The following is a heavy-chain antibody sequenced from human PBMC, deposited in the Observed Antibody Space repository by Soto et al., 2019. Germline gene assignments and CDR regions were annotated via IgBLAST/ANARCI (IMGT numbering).Heavy chain of an antibody. J-gene: IGHJ6*02. V-gene: IGHV3-9*01. CDR3: ANDMGRYYDFWIGYYSTWEYYGMDV. Sequence: EVQLVESGGGLVQPGRSLRLSCAASGFTFDDYAMHWVRQAPGKGLEWVSGISRNSGSIGYADSVKGRFPISRDNAKNSLYLPMNRLRDEDTALYYCANDMGRYYDFWIGYYSTWEYYGMDVWGHGTTVTVSS. CDR1: GFTFDDYA. CDR2: ISRNSGSI. D-gene: IGHD3-3*01.